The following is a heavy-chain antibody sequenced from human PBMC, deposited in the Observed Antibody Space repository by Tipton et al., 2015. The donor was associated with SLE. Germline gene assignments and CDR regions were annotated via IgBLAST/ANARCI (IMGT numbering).Heavy chain of an antibody. Sequence: TLSLTCTVSGGSISSGGYYWSWIRQHPGKGLEWIGYIYYSGSTYYNPSLKSRVTISVDTSKNQFSLKLSSVTAADTAVYYCARDRGDSSGLYYFDYWGQGTLVTVSS. CDR2: IYYSGST. CDR1: GGSISSGGYY. CDR3: ARDRGDSSGLYYFDY. V-gene: IGHV4-31*03. J-gene: IGHJ4*02. D-gene: IGHD3-22*01.